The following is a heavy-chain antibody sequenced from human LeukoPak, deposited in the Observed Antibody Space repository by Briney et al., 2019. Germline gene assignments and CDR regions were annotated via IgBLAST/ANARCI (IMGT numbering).Heavy chain of an antibody. V-gene: IGHV3-30*18. Sequence: GGSLRLSCAASGFTFSNYGMHWVRQAPGKGLEWVAVISYDGSNKYYADSVKGRFTISRDNYKNTLYLQMNSLRAEDPAVYYCAKAIGGYSSGWYPMDVWGQGTTVTVSS. J-gene: IGHJ6*02. CDR1: GFTFSNYG. CDR3: AKAIGGYSSGWYPMDV. D-gene: IGHD6-19*01. CDR2: ISYDGSNK.